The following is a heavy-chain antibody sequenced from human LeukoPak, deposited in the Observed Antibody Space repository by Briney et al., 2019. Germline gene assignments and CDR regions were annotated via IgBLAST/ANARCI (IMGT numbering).Heavy chain of an antibody. J-gene: IGHJ4*02. D-gene: IGHD5-12*01. CDR2: IYSGGST. V-gene: IGHV3-66*01. Sequence: GGSLRLSCAASGFTVSSNYMTWVRQAPGKGLEWVSVIYSGGSTYYADSVKGRFTISRDNSKNTLFLQMNSLRAEDTAVYYCAKSRIGFSGQLDHWGQGALITVSS. CDR1: GFTVSSNY. CDR3: AKSRIGFSGQLDH.